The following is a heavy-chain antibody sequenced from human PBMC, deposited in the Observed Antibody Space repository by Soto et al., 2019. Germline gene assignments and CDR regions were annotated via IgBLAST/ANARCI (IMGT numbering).Heavy chain of an antibody. CDR2: MIPIFGTA. J-gene: IGHJ4*02. CDR1: VGTFSSYA. V-gene: IGHV1-69*01. Sequence: QVQLVQSGAEVKKPGSSVKVSCKASVGTFSSYAISWVRQAPGQGLEWMGGMIPIFGTANYAQKFQGRVTIAADEYPITAYMELSSLRSEDTAVYYCASLWGGAVRHYFYYWGQGTLVTVSS. D-gene: IGHD2-21*01. CDR3: ASLWGGAVRHYFYY.